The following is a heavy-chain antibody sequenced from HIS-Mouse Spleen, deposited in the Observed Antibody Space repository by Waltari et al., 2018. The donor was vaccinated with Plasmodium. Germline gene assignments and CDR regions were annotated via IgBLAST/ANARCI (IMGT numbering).Heavy chain of an antibody. CDR2: SYYSGST. J-gene: IGHJ4*02. D-gene: IGHD7-27*01. CDR1: GGSLSSSSYY. Sequence: QLQLQESGPGLVKPSETLSLTCTVSGGSLSSSSYYWGWIRQPPGKGLEWIGSSYYSGSTYYNPSLKSRVTISVDTSKNQFSLKLSSVTAADTAVYYCARDGAGEDYWGQGTLVTVSS. CDR3: ARDGAGEDY. V-gene: IGHV4-39*07.